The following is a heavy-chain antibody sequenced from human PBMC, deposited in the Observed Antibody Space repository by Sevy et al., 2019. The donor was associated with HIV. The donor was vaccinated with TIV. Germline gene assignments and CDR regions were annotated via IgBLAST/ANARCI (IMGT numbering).Heavy chain of an antibody. Sequence: GGSLRLSCEASGLILSNHYMNWIRQVPGKGLEWVSYISRSGFDIYYEDSVRGRFTISRDTAKNLLYLQLNSLRVEDTGVYYCGGDPVSIYYYDAYGMDFWGQGTTVTVSS. D-gene: IGHD3-3*01. CDR2: ISRSGFDI. J-gene: IGHJ6*02. V-gene: IGHV3-11*01. CDR1: GLILSNHY. CDR3: GGDPVSIYYYDAYGMDF.